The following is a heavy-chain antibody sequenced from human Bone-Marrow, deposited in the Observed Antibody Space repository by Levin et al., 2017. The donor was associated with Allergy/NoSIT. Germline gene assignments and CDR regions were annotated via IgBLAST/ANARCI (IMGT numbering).Heavy chain of an antibody. CDR2: IYHSGST. CDR1: GDSISSGGYY. Sequence: SETLSLTCTVSGDSISSGGYYWSWIRQHPGKGLEWIGYIYHSGSTYYNPSLKGRVTISVDTSKNEFSLKLSSVTAADTAVFYCARGEYSYGSGSYYLDYWGQGTLVSVSS. V-gene: IGHV4-31*03. CDR3: ARGEYSYGSGSYYLDY. D-gene: IGHD3-10*01. J-gene: IGHJ4*02.